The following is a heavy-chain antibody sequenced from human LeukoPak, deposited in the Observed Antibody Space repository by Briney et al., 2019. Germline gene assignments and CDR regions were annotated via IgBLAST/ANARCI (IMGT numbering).Heavy chain of an antibody. CDR2: IYYSGST. CDR1: GGSISSGGYY. D-gene: IGHD6-19*01. V-gene: IGHV4-31*03. Sequence: SETLSLTCTVSGGSISSGGYYWSWIRQHPGKGLEWIGYIYYSGSTYYNPSLKSRVTISVDTSKNQFSLKLSSVTAADTAVYYCARKVAGQPDYFDYWGQGTLVTDSS. J-gene: IGHJ4*02. CDR3: ARKVAGQPDYFDY.